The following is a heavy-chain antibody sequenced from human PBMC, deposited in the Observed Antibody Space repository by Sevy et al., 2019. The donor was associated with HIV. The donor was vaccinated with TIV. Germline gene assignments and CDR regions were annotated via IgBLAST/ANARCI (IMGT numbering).Heavy chain of an antibody. J-gene: IGHJ4*02. CDR3: TGWKGAQSIFDY. CDR1: GFTFGYYA. CDR2: LKHKAYGGTL. V-gene: IGHV3-49*04. D-gene: IGHD1-1*01. Sequence: GSLRLSCTGSGFTFGYYAMSWVRQAPGKGLEWVAFLKHKAYGGTLGYAASVKGRFSISRDDSKSIADLQMNDLKSEDTAIYLCTGWKGAQSIFDYWGQGALVTVSS.